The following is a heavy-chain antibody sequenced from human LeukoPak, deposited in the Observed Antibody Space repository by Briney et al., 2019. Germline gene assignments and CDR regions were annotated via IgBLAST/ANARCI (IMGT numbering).Heavy chain of an antibody. CDR3: VPKGNEGY. V-gene: IGHV3-64D*06. CDR2: ISPNGGST. CDR1: GFIFSSYA. Sequence: GGSLRLSCSASGFIFSSYAMHWVRQAPGKGLEYVSAISPNGGSTYYVDSVKGRFSISRDNSKNILYLQMSSVRPEDTAVYYCVPKGNEGYWGQGTLVTVSS. J-gene: IGHJ4*02. D-gene: IGHD1-1*01.